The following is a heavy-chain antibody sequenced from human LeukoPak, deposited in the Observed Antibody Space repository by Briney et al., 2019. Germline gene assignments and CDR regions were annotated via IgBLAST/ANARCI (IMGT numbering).Heavy chain of an antibody. Sequence: SETLSLTCTVSGGSISSYYWSWIRQPPGRGLEWIGYIYYSGSTNYNPSLKSRVTISVDTSKNQFSLKLSSVTAADTAVYYCANTIYRGYSYGADQSWFDPWGQGTLVTVSS. J-gene: IGHJ5*02. D-gene: IGHD5-18*01. CDR1: GGSISSYY. CDR3: ANTIYRGYSYGADQSWFDP. CDR2: IYYSGST. V-gene: IGHV4-59*01.